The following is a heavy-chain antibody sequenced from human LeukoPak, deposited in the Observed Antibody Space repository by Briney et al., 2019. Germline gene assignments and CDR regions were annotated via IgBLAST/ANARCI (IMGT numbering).Heavy chain of an antibody. CDR3: ASRHCSGGGCYFAGADPFDY. J-gene: IGHJ4*02. Sequence: HAGGSLRLSCAASGFTLSNHWMTWVRQVPGRGPEWVANVNRDGSETYYLDSVKGRFTISRDTSKNTLYLQMNSLRVEDTAVYFCASRHCSGGGCYFAGADPFDYWGQGTLVTVSS. CDR1: GFTLSNHW. CDR2: VNRDGSET. D-gene: IGHD2-15*01. V-gene: IGHV3-7*03.